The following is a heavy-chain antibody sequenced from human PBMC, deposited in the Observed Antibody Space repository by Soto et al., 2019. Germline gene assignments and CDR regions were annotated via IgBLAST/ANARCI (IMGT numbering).Heavy chain of an antibody. D-gene: IGHD3-3*01. CDR1: GYTFTGYY. J-gene: IGHJ6*02. CDR3: ARTKPLHDYDFLDV. V-gene: IGHV1-2*03. CDR2: INPNSGGT. Sequence: VASVKVSGKASGYTFTGYYMHWVLQAPGQGLEWMGWINPNSGGTNYAQKFQGRVTMTRDTSISTAYMELSRLRSDDTAVYYCARTKPLHDYDFLDVWGQGTTVTVSS.